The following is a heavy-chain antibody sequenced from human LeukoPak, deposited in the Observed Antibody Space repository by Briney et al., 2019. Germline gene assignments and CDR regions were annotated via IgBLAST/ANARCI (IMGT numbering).Heavy chain of an antibody. CDR2: IYYSGST. Sequence: SETLSLTCTVSGGSISSYYWSWIRQPPGKGLEWIGYIYYSGSTNYNPSLKSRVTISVDTSKNQFSLKLSSVTAADTAVYYCAREPDCSSTSCLYSHLIWGQGTMVTVSS. J-gene: IGHJ3*02. CDR1: GGSISSYY. D-gene: IGHD2-2*01. CDR3: AREPDCSSTSCLYSHLI. V-gene: IGHV4-4*08.